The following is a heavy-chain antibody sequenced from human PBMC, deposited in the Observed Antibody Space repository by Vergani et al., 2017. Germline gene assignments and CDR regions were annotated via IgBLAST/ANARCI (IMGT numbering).Heavy chain of an antibody. V-gene: IGHV3-23*01. CDR1: GFTFSACP. Sequence: EVQLLQSGGGVIQPGGSVRLSCAASGFTFSACPMTWVRQAPGKGLEWVSAISARYPSTYYADSVKGRFTISRDNSKNTVYLQMNSLKAEDRATYYCAREERSNTSPFVGDWVQGTLVTV. J-gene: IGHJ4*02. CDR2: ISARYPST. CDR3: AREERSNTSPFVGD. D-gene: IGHD2/OR15-2a*01.